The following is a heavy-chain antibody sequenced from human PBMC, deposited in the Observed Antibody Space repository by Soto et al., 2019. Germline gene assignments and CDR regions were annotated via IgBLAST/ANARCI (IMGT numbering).Heavy chain of an antibody. J-gene: IGHJ6*02. D-gene: IGHD6-6*01. Sequence: GESLKISCKGSGYSFTSYWIGWVRQMPGKGLEWMGIIYPGDSDTRYSPSFQGQVTISADKSISTAYLQWSSLKAADTAVYYCARGPLIISSNYYGMDVWGQGTTVTVSS. CDR3: ARGPLIISSNYYGMDV. V-gene: IGHV5-51*01. CDR2: IYPGDSDT. CDR1: GYSFTSYW.